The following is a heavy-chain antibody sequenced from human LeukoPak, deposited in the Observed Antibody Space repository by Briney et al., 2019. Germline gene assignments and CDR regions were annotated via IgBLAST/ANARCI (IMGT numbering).Heavy chain of an antibody. CDR3: AREPYSYGFDY. D-gene: IGHD5-18*01. CDR1: GFTVGSSY. V-gene: IGHV3-66*01. CDR2: ISDGGTT. Sequence: GSLRLSCAASGFTVGSSYMNWVRQTPGKGLEWVSLISDGGTTSYGDSVKDRFTISRDNAKNSLYLQMNSLRAEDTAVYYCAREPYSYGFDYWGQGTLVTVSS. J-gene: IGHJ4*02.